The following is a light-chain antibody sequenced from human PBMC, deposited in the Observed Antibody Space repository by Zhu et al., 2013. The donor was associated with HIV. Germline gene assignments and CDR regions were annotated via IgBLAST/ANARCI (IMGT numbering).Light chain of an antibody. CDR1: QSLVHSRVGNHL. J-gene: IGKJ1*01. CDR3: IQSTDWPPT. V-gene: IGKV2-30*02. CDR2: QVS. Sequence: DVVMTQSPLSLPVTLGQPASISCRSSQSLVHSRVGNHLLSKLVSAEARPISKAPIIQVSNRDSGVPDRFSGSGSGTDFTLKISRVEAEDVGVYYCIQSTDWPPTLGQGTKVEIE.